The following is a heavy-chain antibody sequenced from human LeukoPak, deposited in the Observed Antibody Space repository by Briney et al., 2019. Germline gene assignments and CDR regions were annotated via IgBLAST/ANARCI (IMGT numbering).Heavy chain of an antibody. CDR2: TSYSGTT. CDR3: ARDLSV. CDR1: ADSTSGYY. Sequence: SETLSLTCSVSADSTSGYYWNWIRQPPGKGLEWIGYTSYSGTTTYNPSHMSRVTISVDPSKNQFSLRLSSVTAADTAVYYCARDLSVWGRGTLVSVSS. V-gene: IGHV4-59*01. J-gene: IGHJ4*02.